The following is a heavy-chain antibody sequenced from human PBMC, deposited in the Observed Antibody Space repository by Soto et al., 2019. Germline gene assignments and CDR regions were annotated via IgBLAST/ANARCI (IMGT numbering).Heavy chain of an antibody. D-gene: IGHD6-19*01. CDR1: GDTVTKYG. CDR2: ISFYNGHT. J-gene: IGHJ4*02. V-gene: IGHV1-18*01. CDR3: ASATSIAVAGKET. Sequence: QVQLVQSGGEVKKPGASVKVSCKASGDTVTKYGISWVRQAPGQGLEWLGWISFYNGHTNYALKFQDRITFTTDTSTSTSSMELRSLTSDDTSVYYCASATSIAVAGKETWGQGTLLTVSS.